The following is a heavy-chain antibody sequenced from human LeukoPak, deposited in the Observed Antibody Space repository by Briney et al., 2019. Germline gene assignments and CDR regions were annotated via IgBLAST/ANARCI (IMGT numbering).Heavy chain of an antibody. J-gene: IGHJ4*02. CDR2: IYYSGST. V-gene: IGHV4-39*07. Sequence: PSETLSLTCTVSGGSISSSSDYWGWLRQPPGKGLEWIGSIYYSGSTYYNPSLKSRVTISVDTSKNQFSLKLSSVTAADTAVYYCARVRDCSSTSCYSYYFDCWGQGTLVTVSS. D-gene: IGHD2-2*01. CDR1: GGSISSSSDY. CDR3: ARVRDCSSTSCYSYYFDC.